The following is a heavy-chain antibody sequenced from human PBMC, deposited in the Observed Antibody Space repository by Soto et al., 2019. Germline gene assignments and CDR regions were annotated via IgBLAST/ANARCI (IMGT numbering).Heavy chain of an antibody. CDR2: IYYRGST. V-gene: IGHV4-31*03. Sequence: SETLSLTCTVSGGSISSGGYYWSWIRQHPGKGLECIGYIYYRGSTYYNPSLKSRVTISVDTSKNQFSLKLTSVTAADTAVYYCARDGGSQGYGMDVWGQGTTVTVS. CDR1: GGSISSGGYY. D-gene: IGHD3-16*01. J-gene: IGHJ6*02. CDR3: ARDGGSQGYGMDV.